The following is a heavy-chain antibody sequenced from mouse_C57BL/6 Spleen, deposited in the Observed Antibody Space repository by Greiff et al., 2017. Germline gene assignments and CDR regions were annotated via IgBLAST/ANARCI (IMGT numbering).Heavy chain of an antibody. CDR1: GFTFSDYG. V-gene: IGHV5-17*01. CDR3: ARRREYSNYAMDY. CDR2: ISSGSSTI. Sequence: DVMLVESGGGLVKPGGSLKLSCAASGFTFSDYGMHWVRQAPEQGLEWVAYISSGSSTIYYADTVKGRFTISRDNAKNTLFLQMTSLRSEDTAMYYCARRREYSNYAMDYWGQGTAVTVSS. J-gene: IGHJ4*01. D-gene: IGHD2-5*01.